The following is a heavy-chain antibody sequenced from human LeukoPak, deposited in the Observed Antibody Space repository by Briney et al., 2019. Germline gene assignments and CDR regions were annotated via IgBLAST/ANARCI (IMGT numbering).Heavy chain of an antibody. CDR3: AKDIPPYCSGGSCYSKQPPDY. D-gene: IGHD2-15*01. V-gene: IGHV3-30*18. J-gene: IGHJ4*02. CDR2: ISYDGSNK. Sequence: PGRSLRLSCAASGFTFSSYGMHWVRQAPGKGLEWVAVISYDGSNKYYADSVKGRFTISRDNSKNTLYLQMNSLRAEDTAVYYCAKDIPPYCSGGSCYSKQPPDYWGQGTLVTVSS. CDR1: GFTFSSYG.